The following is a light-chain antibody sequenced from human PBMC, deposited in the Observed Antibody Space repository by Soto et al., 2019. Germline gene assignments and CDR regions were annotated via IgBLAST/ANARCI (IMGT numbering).Light chain of an antibody. V-gene: IGKV1-33*01. CDR2: GAS. J-gene: IGKJ3*01. CDR3: QHYHSVPFT. Sequence: DIQMTQSPSSLSASVGDRVTITCQASQDIKKNLNWYQQKPGKAPKLLISGASSLDTGVPSRFSGSGSGIHFTLTISSLQPEDIATYYCQHYHSVPFTFGPGTKLDI. CDR1: QDIKKN.